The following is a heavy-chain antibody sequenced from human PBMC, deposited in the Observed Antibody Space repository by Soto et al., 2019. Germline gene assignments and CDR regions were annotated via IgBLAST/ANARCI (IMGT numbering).Heavy chain of an antibody. J-gene: IGHJ6*02. V-gene: IGHV5-10-1*01. D-gene: IGHD3-10*01. CDR3: ACTYYYGSGSYSYGMDV. CDR1: GYSLTSYW. CDR2: IDPSDSYT. Sequence: PGESLKISCKGSGYSLTSYWISWVRQMPGKGLEWMGRIDPSDSYTNYSPSFQGHVTISADKSISTAYLQWSSLKASDTAMYYCACTYYYGSGSYSYGMDVWGQGTTVTVSS.